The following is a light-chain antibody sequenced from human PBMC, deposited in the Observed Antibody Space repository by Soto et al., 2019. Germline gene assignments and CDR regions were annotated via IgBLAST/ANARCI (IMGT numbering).Light chain of an antibody. CDR1: QSVSSN. Sequence: EIVMTQSPATLSVSPGERATLSCRASQSVSSNLAWYQQKPGQAPRLLIYGASTRATGIPARFSGSGSGTEFTLTISSLQFQDFAVYYCQQYNNWPPLTFGGGTNVEIK. CDR2: GAS. CDR3: QQYNNWPPLT. V-gene: IGKV3D-15*01. J-gene: IGKJ4*01.